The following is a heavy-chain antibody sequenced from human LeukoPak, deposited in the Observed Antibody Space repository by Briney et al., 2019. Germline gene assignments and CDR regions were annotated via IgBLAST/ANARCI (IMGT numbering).Heavy chain of an antibody. CDR2: IHNSGHT. D-gene: IGHD3-22*01. CDR3: ARHVNYDSGGYQAAFDI. CDR1: GASISSYY. J-gene: IGHJ3*02. V-gene: IGHV4-59*08. Sequence: SETLSLTCTVSGASISSYYWSWIRQTPGKGLEWIGYIHNSGHTNQNPSLKSRVTTSVDTSKNQFSLRLTSVTAADTAVYYCARHVNYDSGGYQAAFDIWGQGTRVTVSS.